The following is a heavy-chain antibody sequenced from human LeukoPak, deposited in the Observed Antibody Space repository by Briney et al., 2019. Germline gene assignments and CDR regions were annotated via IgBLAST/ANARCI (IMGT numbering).Heavy chain of an antibody. J-gene: IGHJ4*02. V-gene: IGHV3-23*01. CDR3: AKFLKGYCSGGSCYFDY. D-gene: IGHD2-15*01. CDR2: ISERGGST. Sequence: GGSLRLSCVVSGINLSNYAMSWVRQAPGKGLEWVSYISERGGSTAYADSVKGRFTISRDNSKNTLYLQMNSLRAEDTAVYYCAKFLKGYCSGGSCYFDYWGQGTLVTVSS. CDR1: GINLSNYA.